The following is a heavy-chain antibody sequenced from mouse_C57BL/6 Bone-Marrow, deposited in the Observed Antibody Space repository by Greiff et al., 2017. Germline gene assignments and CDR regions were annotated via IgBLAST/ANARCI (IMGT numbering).Heavy chain of an antibody. CDR2: IDPEDGET. CDR1: GFNIKDYY. J-gene: IGHJ3*01. Sequence: VHVKQSGAELVKPGASVKLSCTASGFNIKDYYMHWVKQRTEQGLEWIGRIDPEDGETKYAPKFQGKATITADTSSNTAYLQLSSLTSEDTAVYYCALYGSSPAWVAYWGQGTLGTVSA. CDR3: ALYGSSPAWVAY. D-gene: IGHD1-1*01. V-gene: IGHV14-2*01.